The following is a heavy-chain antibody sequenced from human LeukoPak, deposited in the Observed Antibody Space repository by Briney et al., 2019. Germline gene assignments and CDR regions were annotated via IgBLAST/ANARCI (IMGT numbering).Heavy chain of an antibody. CDR3: AKHVGDNLDGRYSDY. CDR2: ISSSGAYT. D-gene: IGHD1-1*01. V-gene: IGHV3-23*01. J-gene: IGHJ4*02. Sequence: PGGSLRLSCAASGFTFSTYAMSWVRQAPGKGLEWVSAISSSGAYTYYAASVKGRFTISRDNSRNTLYLQMNSLRAEDTAVYYCAKHVGDNLDGRYSDYWGQGTLVTVSS. CDR1: GFTFSTYA.